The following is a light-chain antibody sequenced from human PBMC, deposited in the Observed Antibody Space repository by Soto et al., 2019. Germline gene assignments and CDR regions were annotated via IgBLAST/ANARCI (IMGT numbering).Light chain of an antibody. J-gene: IGLJ2*01. CDR1: SSDVGAYNF. V-gene: IGLV2-8*01. CDR2: EVS. Sequence: ALTQPPSASGSPGQSVTISCTGTSSDVGAYNFVSWYQQHPGKAPKLIIYEVSERPSGVPDRFSGSKSGNTASLTVSGLQAEDEASYYCSSFAGSNTVFGGGTQLTVL. CDR3: SSFAGSNTV.